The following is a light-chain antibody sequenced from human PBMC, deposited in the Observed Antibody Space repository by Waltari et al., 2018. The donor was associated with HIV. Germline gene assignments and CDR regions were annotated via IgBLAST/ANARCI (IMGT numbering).Light chain of an antibody. J-gene: IGLJ2*01. CDR1: SIDDRHNNY. CDR3: TSYAGRDNLV. CDR2: EVS. V-gene: IGLV2-8*01. Sequence: QSRLTQPPSASGSTEQSVTISCIATSIDDRHNNYLPWYQPHPGKAPKVMIYEVSKRPSGVPDRISGSKSGNTASLTVSGLQAEDEADYFCTSYAGRDNLVFGGETKLTV.